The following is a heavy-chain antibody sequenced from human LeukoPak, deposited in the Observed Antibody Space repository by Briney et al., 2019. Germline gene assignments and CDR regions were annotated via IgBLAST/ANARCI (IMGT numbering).Heavy chain of an antibody. CDR3: TTFSMIVVVITD. Sequence: PGGSLRLSCAASGFTFSNAWMSWVCQAPGKGLEWVGRIKSKTDGGTTDYAAPVKGRFTISRDDSKNTLYLQMNSLKTEDTAVYYCTTFSMIVVVITDWGQGTLVTVSS. J-gene: IGHJ4*02. CDR2: IKSKTDGGTT. V-gene: IGHV3-15*01. D-gene: IGHD3-22*01. CDR1: GFTFSNAW.